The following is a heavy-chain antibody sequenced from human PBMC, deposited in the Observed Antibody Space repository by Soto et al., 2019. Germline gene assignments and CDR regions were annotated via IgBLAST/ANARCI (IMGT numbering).Heavy chain of an antibody. CDR2: IIPIFGTA. D-gene: IGHD6-19*01. CDR3: ARDPPTIAVAGYYYYYGMDV. J-gene: IGHJ6*02. CDR1: GGTFSSYA. V-gene: IGHV1-69*01. Sequence: QVQLVQSGADVKKPGSSVKVSCKASGGTFSSYAISWVRQAPGQGLEWMGGIIPIFGTANYAQKFQGRVTITADESTSTAYMELSSLRSEDTAVYYCARDPPTIAVAGYYYYYGMDVWGQGTTVTVSS.